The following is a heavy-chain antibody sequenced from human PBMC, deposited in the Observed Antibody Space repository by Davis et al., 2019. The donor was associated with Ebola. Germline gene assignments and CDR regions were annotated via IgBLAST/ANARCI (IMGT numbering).Heavy chain of an antibody. CDR1: GFTFSSYG. J-gene: IGHJ6*02. Sequence: PGGSLRLSCAASGFTFSSYGMHWVRQAPGKGLEWVAVIWYDGSNKYYADSVKGRFTISRDNSKNTLYLQMNSLRVEDTAVYYCAKDRGSSGWRGYYYYGMDVWGQGTTVTVSS. CDR2: IWYDGSNK. V-gene: IGHV3-33*06. D-gene: IGHD6-19*01. CDR3: AKDRGSSGWRGYYYYGMDV.